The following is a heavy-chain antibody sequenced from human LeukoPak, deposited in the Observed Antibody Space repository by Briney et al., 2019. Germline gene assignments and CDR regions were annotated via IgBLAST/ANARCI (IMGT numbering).Heavy chain of an antibody. Sequence: GRSLRLSCAASGFTFSSYAMHWVRQAPGKGLEWVAVISYDGSNKYYADSVKGRFTISRDNAKNTLCLQMNSLRAEDTAVYYCARLAVAGTGGAFDIWGQGTMVTVSS. D-gene: IGHD6-19*01. V-gene: IGHV3-30-3*01. CDR1: GFTFSSYA. J-gene: IGHJ3*02. CDR3: ARLAVAGTGGAFDI. CDR2: ISYDGSNK.